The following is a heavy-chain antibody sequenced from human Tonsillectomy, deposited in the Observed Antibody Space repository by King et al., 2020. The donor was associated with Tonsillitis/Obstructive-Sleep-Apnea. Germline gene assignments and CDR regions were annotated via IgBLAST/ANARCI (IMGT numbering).Heavy chain of an antibody. D-gene: IGHD2-2*01. J-gene: IGHJ6*03. CDR1: GFTFSSYA. CDR2: ISYDGSNK. Sequence: VQLVESGGGVVQPGRSLRLSCAASGFTFSSYAMHWVRQAPGKGLEWVAVISYDGSNKYYADSVKGRFTISRDNSKNTLYLQMNSLRAEDTAVYYCARGVYCSSTSCPEGYYYNYMDVWGKGTTVTVSS. CDR3: ARGVYCSSTSCPEGYYYNYMDV. V-gene: IGHV3-30*04.